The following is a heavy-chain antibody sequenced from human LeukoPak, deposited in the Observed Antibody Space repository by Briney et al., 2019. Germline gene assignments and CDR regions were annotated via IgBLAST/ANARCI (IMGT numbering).Heavy chain of an antibody. CDR2: IWYDGSNK. CDR3: ARVDLRGLGFDY. J-gene: IGHJ4*02. CDR1: GFTFSSYG. V-gene: IGHV3-33*01. Sequence: GGSLRLSCAASGFTFSSYGMHWVRQAPGKGLEWVAVIWYDGSNKYYADSVKGRFTISRDNSKNTLYLQMNSLRAEDTAVYYCARVDLRGLGFDYWGQGTLVTVSS. D-gene: IGHD3-10*01.